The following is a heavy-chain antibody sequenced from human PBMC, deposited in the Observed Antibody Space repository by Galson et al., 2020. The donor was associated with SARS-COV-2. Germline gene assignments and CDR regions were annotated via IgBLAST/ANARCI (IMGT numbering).Heavy chain of an antibody. Sequence: QAGGYLRLSCAASEFNLRSYAMHWVRQAPGKGLEWVAIISYEGTTEYNADSVKGRFTISRDKSKNTVYLQMHNLRGDDTAVYYCAREGPTETTSEIDYWGQGTLVSVSS. CDR3: AREGPTETTSEIDY. CDR1: EFNLRSYA. CDR2: ISYEGTTE. J-gene: IGHJ4*02. D-gene: IGHD4-17*01. V-gene: IGHV3-30*04.